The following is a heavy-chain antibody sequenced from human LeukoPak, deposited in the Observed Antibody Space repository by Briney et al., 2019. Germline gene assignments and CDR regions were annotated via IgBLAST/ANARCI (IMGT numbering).Heavy chain of an antibody. CDR1: GYTFTSYA. D-gene: IGHD1-20*01. V-gene: IGHV1-69*05. Sequence: EASVKVSCKASGYTFTSYAISWVRQAPGQGLEWMGGIIPICGKTNYAQKFQGRVTITTNKSTSTAYVELSSLRSEDTAVYYCASGITGTLYFYSCYLDVWGKGTTVTVSS. CDR3: ASGITGTLYFYSCYLDV. J-gene: IGHJ6*03. CDR2: IIPICGKT.